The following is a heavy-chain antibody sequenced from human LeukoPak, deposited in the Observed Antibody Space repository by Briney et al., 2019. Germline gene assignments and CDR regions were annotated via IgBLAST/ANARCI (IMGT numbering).Heavy chain of an antibody. D-gene: IGHD3-10*01. CDR3: ARFILWFGELFLYGMDV. Sequence: SETLSLTCTVSGGSISSSSYYWGWIRQPPGKGLEWIGSIYYSGSTYYNPSLKSRVTISVDKSKNQFSLKLSSVTAADTAVYYCARFILWFGELFLYGMDVWGQGTTVTVSS. J-gene: IGHJ6*02. V-gene: IGHV4-39*07. CDR1: GGSISSSSYY. CDR2: IYYSGST.